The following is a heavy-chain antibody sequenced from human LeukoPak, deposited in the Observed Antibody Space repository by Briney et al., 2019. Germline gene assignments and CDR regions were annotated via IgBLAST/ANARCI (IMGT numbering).Heavy chain of an antibody. J-gene: IGHJ4*02. CDR1: GFTFSSYG. D-gene: IGHD3-22*01. CDR3: ARDWHPTYYYDSSGQPAGY. V-gene: IGHV3-33*01. CDR2: IWYDGSNK. Sequence: GGSLRLSCAASGFTFSSYGMHWVRQAPGKGLEWVAVIWYDGSNKYYADSVKGRFTISRDNSKNTLYLQMNSLRAEDTAVYYCARDWHPTYYYDSSGQPAGYWGQGTLVTVPS.